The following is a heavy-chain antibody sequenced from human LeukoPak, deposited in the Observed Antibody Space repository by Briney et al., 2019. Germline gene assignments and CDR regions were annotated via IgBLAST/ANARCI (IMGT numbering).Heavy chain of an antibody. V-gene: IGHV2-5*02. Sequence: SGPTLFKPSPTLTLTCTFSGFSRRTRGMGVGWFRQPPGKGLEWLTLIYWDDDKRSSQSLSSRLAITKDTSKNQVVLTMTNVDPMDTATYYCAHTPSFTYWGQGTLVTVSS. J-gene: IGHJ4*02. CDR2: IYWDDDK. CDR1: GFSRRTRGMG. CDR3: AHTPSFTY. D-gene: IGHD2-21*01.